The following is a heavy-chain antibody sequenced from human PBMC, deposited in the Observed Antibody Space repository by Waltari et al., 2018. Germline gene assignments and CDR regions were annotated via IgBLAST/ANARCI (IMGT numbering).Heavy chain of an antibody. CDR3: AKDRGGGYGGLRPDAFDI. J-gene: IGHJ3*02. CDR1: GFSFRSSG. Sequence: HLVESGGGVVQPGGSLRLSCAASGFSFRSSGTHWARQAPGKGLEWVVVIRYDGSNQEYVDSVKGRFSISRDNSRNTVYLQMNSLRVEDTAVYYCAKDRGGGYGGLRPDAFDIWGEGTRVIVSS. D-gene: IGHD3-10*01. V-gene: IGHV3-30*02. CDR2: IRYDGSNQ.